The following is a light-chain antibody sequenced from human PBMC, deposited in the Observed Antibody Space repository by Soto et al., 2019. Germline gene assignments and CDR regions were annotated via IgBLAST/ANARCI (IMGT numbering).Light chain of an antibody. Sequence: EIVMTQSPATLSVSPGERATLSGRASQSVNSNLAWYQQKPGQAPRLLIYAASTRATGIPARFSVSGSGTEFTLNISSLQSEDFAVYYCQKYSNGSPLSFGGGTKVEIK. J-gene: IGKJ4*02. CDR2: AAS. CDR3: QKYSNGSPLS. CDR1: QSVNSN. V-gene: IGKV3-15*01.